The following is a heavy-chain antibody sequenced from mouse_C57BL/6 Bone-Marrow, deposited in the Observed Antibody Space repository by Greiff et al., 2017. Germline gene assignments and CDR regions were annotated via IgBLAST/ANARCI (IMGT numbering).Heavy chain of an antibody. V-gene: IGHV1-64*01. CDR2: IHPNSGST. CDR1: GYTFTSYW. D-gene: IGHD2-4*01. Sequence: VQLQQPGAELVKPGASVKLSCKASGYTFTSYWLHWVKQRPGQGLEWIGMIHPNSGSTNYNEKFKSKATLTVDKSSSTAYMQLSSLTSEDSAVYYCAFDDYGGFAYWGQGTLVTVSA. CDR3: AFDDYGGFAY. J-gene: IGHJ3*01.